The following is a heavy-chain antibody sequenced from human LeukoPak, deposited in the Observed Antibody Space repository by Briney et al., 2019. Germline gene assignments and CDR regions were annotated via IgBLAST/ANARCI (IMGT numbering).Heavy chain of an antibody. CDR3: ARQGYYDSSGYLHWYFDL. CDR1: GGSISSSSYY. V-gene: IGHV4-39*01. Sequence: SETLSLTCTVSGGSISSSSYYWGWIRQPPGKGLEWIGSIYYSGSTYYNPSLKSRVTISVDTSKNQFSLKLSPVTAADTAVYYCARQGYYDSSGYLHWYFDLWGRGTLVTVSS. J-gene: IGHJ2*01. CDR2: IYYSGST. D-gene: IGHD3-22*01.